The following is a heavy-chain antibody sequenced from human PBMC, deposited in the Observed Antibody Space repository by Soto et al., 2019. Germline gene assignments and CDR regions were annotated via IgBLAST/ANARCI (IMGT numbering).Heavy chain of an antibody. Sequence: QVQLVESGGGVVQPGRSLRLSCAASGFTFSSYGMHWVRQAPGKGLEWVAVISYDGSNKYYADSVKGRFTISRDNSKNTLYLQMNSLRAEDTAVYYCAKDLVVVAATPGGYWGQGTLVTVSS. D-gene: IGHD2-15*01. J-gene: IGHJ4*02. CDR2: ISYDGSNK. V-gene: IGHV3-30*18. CDR3: AKDLVVVAATPGGY. CDR1: GFTFSSYG.